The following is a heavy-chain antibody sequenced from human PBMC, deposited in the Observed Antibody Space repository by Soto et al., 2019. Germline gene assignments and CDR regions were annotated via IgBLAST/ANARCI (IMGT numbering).Heavy chain of an antibody. CDR1: GYTFTSYG. D-gene: IGHD6-6*01. Sequence: VQLVQSGAEVKKPVASVKVSCKASGYTFTSYGISWVRQAPGQGLEWMGWSSAYNGTTNYAEKLQGRVTLTTDSSTSTAYMDLRSLRSDDTAVYYCASSSGSAYLCDPCGQGTLVTVSS. V-gene: IGHV1-18*01. CDR2: SSAYNGTT. J-gene: IGHJ5*02. CDR3: ASSSGSAYLCDP.